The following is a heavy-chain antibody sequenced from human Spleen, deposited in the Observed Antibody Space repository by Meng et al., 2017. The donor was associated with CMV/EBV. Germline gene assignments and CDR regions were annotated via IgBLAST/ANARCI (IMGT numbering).Heavy chain of an antibody. J-gene: IGHJ4*02. V-gene: IGHV4-34*01. CDR3: ASIAAAGTAIVY. D-gene: IGHD6-13*01. CDR1: GGSFSGCY. Sequence: QGQLTRGGAVSLKPSESPAPPGAGYGGSFSGCYWSWIRQPPGKGLEWIGEINHSGSTNYNPSLKSRVTISVDTSKNQFSLKLSSVTAADTAVYYCASIAAAGTAIVYWGQGTLVTVSS. CDR2: INHSGST.